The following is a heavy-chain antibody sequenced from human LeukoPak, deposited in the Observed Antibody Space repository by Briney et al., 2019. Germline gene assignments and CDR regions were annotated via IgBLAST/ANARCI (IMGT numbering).Heavy chain of an antibody. CDR2: SYYSGST. D-gene: IGHD6-13*01. CDR3: ARRAGYTGSWYEG. V-gene: IGHV4-61*01. Sequence: SETLSLSCTVSSGSVNSGSYYWDCHPPPPGKGLEWLVYSYYSGSTNYNPSLKSRVTITVDTAKNQLSLKLSSVTAADTAVYYCARRAGYTGSWYEGWGQGTLVTVSS. CDR1: SGSVNSGSYY. J-gene: IGHJ4*02.